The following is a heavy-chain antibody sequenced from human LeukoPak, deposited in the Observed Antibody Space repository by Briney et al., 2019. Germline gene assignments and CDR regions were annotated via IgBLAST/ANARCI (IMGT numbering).Heavy chain of an antibody. J-gene: IGHJ5*02. Sequence: ASVKVSCKASGYTFTGYYIHWVRQAPGQGLEWMGWIIPNSGDTNYAQKFQGRVTITADESTSTAYMELSSLRSEETAVYYCARDIGLELKNWFDPWGQGTLVTVSS. V-gene: IGHV1-2*02. D-gene: IGHD1-7*01. CDR1: GYTFTGYY. CDR3: ARDIGLELKNWFDP. CDR2: IIPNSGDT.